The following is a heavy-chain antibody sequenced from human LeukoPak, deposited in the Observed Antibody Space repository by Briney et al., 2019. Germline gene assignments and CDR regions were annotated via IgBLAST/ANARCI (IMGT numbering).Heavy chain of an antibody. CDR3: ARDVSQQGSYGDYYHGMDV. V-gene: IGHV4-31*03. CDR2: IYYSGST. Sequence: SETLSLTCTVSGGSISSGGYYWSWIRQHPGKGLEWIGYIYYSGSTYYNPSLKSRVTISVDTSKNQFSLKLSSVTAADTAVYYCARDVSQQGSYGDYYHGMDVWGQGTTVTVSS. D-gene: IGHD5-18*01. J-gene: IGHJ6*02. CDR1: GGSISSGGYY.